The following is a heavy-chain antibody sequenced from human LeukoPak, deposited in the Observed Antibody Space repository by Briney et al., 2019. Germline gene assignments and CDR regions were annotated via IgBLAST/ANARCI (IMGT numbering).Heavy chain of an antibody. D-gene: IGHD6-19*01. J-gene: IGHJ4*02. V-gene: IGHV1-18*01. CDR2: ISVYNGNT. CDR1: GYTFTSYG. CDR3: ARAVSFSGSAVTGGAH. Sequence: ASVKVSCKASGYTFTSYGISWVRQAPGQGLEWIGWISVYNGNTIYAQKLQGRVTMTTDTSTSTAYMELRSPQSDDTAVYYCARAVSFSGSAVTGGAHWGQGTLVTVSS.